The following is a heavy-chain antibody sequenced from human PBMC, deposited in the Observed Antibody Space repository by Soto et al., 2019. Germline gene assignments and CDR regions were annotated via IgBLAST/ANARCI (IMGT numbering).Heavy chain of an antibody. CDR1: GFTFFSYG. Sequence: GSLRLSCAASGFTFFSYGMHWVRQAPGKGLEWVAVISYDGSNKYYGDSVKGRFTISRDNSKNTLYLQMNSLRADDTALYYCAKDRAGDIYVAARSGLDYWGQGTLVTVSS. D-gene: IGHD3-3*01. V-gene: IGHV3-30*18. CDR3: AKDRAGDIYVAARSGLDY. J-gene: IGHJ4*02. CDR2: ISYDGSNK.